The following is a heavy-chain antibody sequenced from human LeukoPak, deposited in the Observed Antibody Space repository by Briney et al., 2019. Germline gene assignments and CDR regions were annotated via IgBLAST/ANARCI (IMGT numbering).Heavy chain of an antibody. CDR2: ISYDGSNK. D-gene: IGHD3-9*01. CDR1: GFTFSSYA. CDR3: AKDGSPYTILRYYFDY. J-gene: IGHJ4*02. V-gene: IGHV3-30*04. Sequence: PGGSLRLSCAASGFTFSSYAMHWVRQAPGKGLEWVAVISYDGSNKYYADSVKGRFTISRDNSKNTLYLQMNSLRAEDTAVYYCAKDGSPYTILRYYFDYWGQGTLVTVSS.